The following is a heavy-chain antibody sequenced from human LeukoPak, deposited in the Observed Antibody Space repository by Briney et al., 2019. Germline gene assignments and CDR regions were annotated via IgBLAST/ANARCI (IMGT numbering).Heavy chain of an antibody. D-gene: IGHD2-2*01. CDR3: ARVLGYCSSTSCYPYNWFDP. V-gene: IGHV4-39*07. CDR2: AYYKGSA. Sequence: SETLSLTCSVSVGSISSSSHYWGWIRQPPGKGLEWIGCAYYKGSAYYNPSLKNRVTISVDTSKNQFSLKLSSVTAADTAVYYCARVLGYCSSTSCYPYNWFDPWGQGTLVTVSS. J-gene: IGHJ5*02. CDR1: VGSISSSSHY.